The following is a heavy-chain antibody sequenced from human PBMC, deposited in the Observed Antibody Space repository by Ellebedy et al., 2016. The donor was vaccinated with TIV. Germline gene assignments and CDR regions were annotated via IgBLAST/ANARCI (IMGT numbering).Heavy chain of an antibody. CDR1: GFTFSSYW. Sequence: GGSLRLXXAAPGFTFSSYWMSWVRQAPGKGLEWVANIKQDGGEKYYVDSVKGRFTISRDNANNSLYLQMNSLRGEDTAVYYCAREVGGGGAYWGQGTLVTVSS. CDR2: IKQDGGEK. V-gene: IGHV3-7*01. D-gene: IGHD2-21*01. J-gene: IGHJ4*02. CDR3: AREVGGGGAY.